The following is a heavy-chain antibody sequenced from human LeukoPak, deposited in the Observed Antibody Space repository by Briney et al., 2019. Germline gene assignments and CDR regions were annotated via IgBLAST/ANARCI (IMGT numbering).Heavy chain of an antibody. Sequence: ASVKVSCKASGYTFTGYYMQWVRQAPGQGLEWMGRINPNSGGTAYAQKFQGRVTMTRGTSISTAYMEVSGLRSDDTAVYYCARERDYNFDYWGQGTLVTVSS. J-gene: IGHJ4*02. V-gene: IGHV1-2*06. CDR2: INPNSGGT. CDR3: ARERDYNFDY. CDR1: GYTFTGYY. D-gene: IGHD4-11*01.